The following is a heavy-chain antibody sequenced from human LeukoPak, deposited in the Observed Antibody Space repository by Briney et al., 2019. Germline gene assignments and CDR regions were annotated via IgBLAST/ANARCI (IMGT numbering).Heavy chain of an antibody. CDR3: ARGRNNAFDT. CDR1: GDNVSSSSDA. J-gene: IGHJ3*02. CDR2: TYYRSN. Sequence: SQTLSLTCAISGDNVSSSSDAWNWIRQSPSRGLEWLGRTYYRSNDYAVSVKSRMTINADTSKNQVSLQLSSVTPEDAAVYYCARGRNNAFDTWGQGTMVTASS. D-gene: IGHD1/OR15-1a*01. V-gene: IGHV6-1*01.